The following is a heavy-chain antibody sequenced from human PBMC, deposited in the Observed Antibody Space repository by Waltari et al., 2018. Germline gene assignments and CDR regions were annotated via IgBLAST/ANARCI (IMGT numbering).Heavy chain of an antibody. Sequence: QVQLVQSGAEVKKPGSSVKVSCKASGGTFSSYAISWVRQAPGQGLEWMGGIIPIFGTANYAQKFQGRVTITADVSTSTAYMELSSLRSEDTAVYYCARNSRSGSSVYYYGMDVWGQGTTVTVSS. CDR2: IIPIFGTA. CDR3: ARNSRSGSSVYYYGMDV. V-gene: IGHV1-69*13. D-gene: IGHD2-15*01. J-gene: IGHJ6*02. CDR1: GGTFSSYA.